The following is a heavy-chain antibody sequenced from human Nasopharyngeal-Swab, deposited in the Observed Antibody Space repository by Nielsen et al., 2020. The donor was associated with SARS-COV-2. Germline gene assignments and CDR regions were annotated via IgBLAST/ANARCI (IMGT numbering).Heavy chain of an antibody. CDR3: ATLYSSSWSLGGWFDP. Sequence: ASVKVSCKVSGYTLTELSMHWVRQAPGKGFEWMGGFDPEDGETIYAQKFQGRVTMTEDTSTDPAYMELSSLRSEDTAVYYCATLYSSSWSLGGWFDPWGQGTLVTVSS. V-gene: IGHV1-24*01. J-gene: IGHJ5*02. D-gene: IGHD6-13*01. CDR1: GYTLTELS. CDR2: FDPEDGET.